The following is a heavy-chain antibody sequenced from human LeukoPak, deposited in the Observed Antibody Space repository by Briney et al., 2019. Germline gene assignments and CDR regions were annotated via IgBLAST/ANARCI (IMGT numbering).Heavy chain of an antibody. J-gene: IGHJ4*02. D-gene: IGHD3-22*01. Sequence: MSGGSLRLSCAASGFTFSSYSMNWVRQAPGKGLEWVSSISSSSYIYYADSVKGRFTISRDNAKNSLYLQMNSLRAEDTAVYYCARVGDYYDSSGYPRNWGQGTLVTVSS. V-gene: IGHV3-21*01. CDR1: GFTFSSYS. CDR3: ARVGDYYDSSGYPRN. CDR2: ISSSSYI.